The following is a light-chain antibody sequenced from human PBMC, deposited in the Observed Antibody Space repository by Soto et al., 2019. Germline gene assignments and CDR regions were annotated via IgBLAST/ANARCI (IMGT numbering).Light chain of an antibody. CDR2: GAS. CDR1: QGISSA. V-gene: IGKV1-13*02. J-gene: IGKJ5*01. CDR3: QQYNSYPVT. Sequence: AIQVTQSPSSLSASVGDRVTITCRASQGISSALAWYQQKAGKPPKVLIYGASSLESGVPSRFSGSGSGTDFTLTIRSLQAYDFATYHCQQYNSYPVTFGRGTRLEIK.